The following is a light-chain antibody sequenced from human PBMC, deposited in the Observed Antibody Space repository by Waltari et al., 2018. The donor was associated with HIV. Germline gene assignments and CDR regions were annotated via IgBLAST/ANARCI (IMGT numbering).Light chain of an antibody. CDR2: DVT. CDR1: SIYSDFSYY. Sequence: QSALTQPRSVSGSPGQSVTISCSATSIYSDFSYYVSCYQQHPGKAPQSILYDVTKRPSGVPDRFSGSKSGNTASLTISVLQAEDEDDHYCCSYAGSKTHNVAFGGGTRLTVL. J-gene: IGLJ2*01. CDR3: CSYAGSKTHNVA. V-gene: IGLV2-11*01.